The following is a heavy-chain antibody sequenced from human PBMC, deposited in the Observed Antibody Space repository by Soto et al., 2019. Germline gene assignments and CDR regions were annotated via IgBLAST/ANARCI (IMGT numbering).Heavy chain of an antibody. CDR3: ARLGIAAAGSEYFQH. CDR1: GGSISSSSYY. V-gene: IGHV4-39*01. J-gene: IGHJ1*01. CDR2: IYYSGST. Sequence: QLQLQESGPELVKPSETLSLTCTVSGGSISSSSYYWGWIRQPPGKGLEWIGSIYYSGSTYYNPSLKSRVTLSVDTSKNQFSLKLSSVTAADTAVYYCARLGIAAAGSEYFQHWGQGTLVTVSS. D-gene: IGHD6-13*01.